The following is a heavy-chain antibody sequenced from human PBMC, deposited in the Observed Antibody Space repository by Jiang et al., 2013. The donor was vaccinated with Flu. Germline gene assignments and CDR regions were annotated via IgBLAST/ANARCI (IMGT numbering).Heavy chain of an antibody. CDR3: ASYSSGWYDIEFDY. D-gene: IGHD6-19*01. Sequence: QSGSELVKPGASVKVSCKASGYTFTSYAMNWVRQAPGQGLEWMGWINTNTGNPTYAQGFTGRFVFSLDTSVSTAYLQISSLKAEDTAVYYCASYSSGWYDIEFDYVGPGNPGHRLL. CDR2: INTNTGNP. CDR1: GYTFTSYA. J-gene: IGHJ4*02. V-gene: IGHV7-4-1*02.